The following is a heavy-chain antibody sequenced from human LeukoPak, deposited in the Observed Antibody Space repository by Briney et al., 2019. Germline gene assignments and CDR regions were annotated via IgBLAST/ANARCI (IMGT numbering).Heavy chain of an antibody. CDR1: GFTVSSNY. Sequence: GGSLRLSCAASGFTVSSNYMSWVRQAPGKGLEWVSVIYSGGSTYYADSVKGRFTISRDNSKNTLYLQMNSLRAEDTAVYYCAKALRSSWYLYYFDYWGQGTLVTVSS. J-gene: IGHJ4*02. CDR3: AKALRSSWYLYYFDY. CDR2: IYSGGST. V-gene: IGHV3-66*01. D-gene: IGHD6-13*01.